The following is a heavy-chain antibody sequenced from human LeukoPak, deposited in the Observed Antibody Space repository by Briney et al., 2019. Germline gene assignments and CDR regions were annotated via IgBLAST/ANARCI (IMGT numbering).Heavy chain of an antibody. D-gene: IGHD6-6*01. V-gene: IGHV4-34*01. J-gene: IGHJ5*02. Sequence: SETLSLTCAVYGGYFSGYYWSWIRQPPGKGLEWIGSIYYSGSTYYNPSLKSRVTISVDTSKNQFSLKLSSVTAADTAVYYCARHVGPIAARPPGWFDPWGQGTLVTVSS. CDR2: IYYSGST. CDR1: GGYFSGYY. CDR3: ARHVGPIAARPPGWFDP.